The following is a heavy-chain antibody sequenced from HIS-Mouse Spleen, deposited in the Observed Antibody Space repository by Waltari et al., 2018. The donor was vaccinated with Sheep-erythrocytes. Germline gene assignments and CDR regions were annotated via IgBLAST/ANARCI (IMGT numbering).Heavy chain of an antibody. J-gene: IGHJ6*02. Sequence: QVQLVESGGGVVQPGRSLRLHCAASGFTFSGYAMHWVRQAPGKGLEWVAVISYDGSNKYYADSVKGRFTISRDNSKNTLYLQMNSLRAEDTAVYYCARGGFPYYYYYGMDVWGQGTTVTVSS. CDR1: GFTFSGYA. V-gene: IGHV3-30-3*01. D-gene: IGHD3-16*01. CDR2: ISYDGSNK. CDR3: ARGGFPYYYYYGMDV.